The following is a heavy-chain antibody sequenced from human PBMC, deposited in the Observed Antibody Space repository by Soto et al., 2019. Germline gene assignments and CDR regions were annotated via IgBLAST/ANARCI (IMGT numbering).Heavy chain of an antibody. CDR1: GFTSVGPDPH. V-gene: IGHV3-13*04. CDR3: AREVRVNWFDP. Sequence: GGSLRLSCAASGFTSVGPDPHMHWVRQATGKGLEWVSAIGTAGDTYYPGSVKGRFTISRENAKNSLYLQMNSLRAGDTAVYYCAREVRVNWFDPWGQGTLVTVSS. CDR2: IGTAGDT. J-gene: IGHJ5*02. D-gene: IGHD2-2*01.